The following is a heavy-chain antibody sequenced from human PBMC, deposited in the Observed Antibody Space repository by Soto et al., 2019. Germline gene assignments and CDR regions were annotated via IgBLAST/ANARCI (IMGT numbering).Heavy chain of an antibody. D-gene: IGHD1-26*01. V-gene: IGHV4-39*01. CDR1: GGSISSSSNH. Sequence: SEILSLTCTVSGGSISSSSNHWGWIRQPPGKGLEWIGNIYYSENTYYNPSLKSRVTISVDTSKNQFSLKLSSVTAADTAVYYCARVRLGNSSSWTPYSGSDYEIYWGQGTLVTVSS. J-gene: IGHJ4*02. CDR2: IYYSENT. CDR3: ARVRLGNSSSWTPYSGSDYEIY.